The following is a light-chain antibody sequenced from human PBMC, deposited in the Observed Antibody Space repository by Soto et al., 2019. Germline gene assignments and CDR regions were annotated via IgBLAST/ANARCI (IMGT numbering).Light chain of an antibody. V-gene: IGLV1-40*01. CDR3: QSYDSSLSAGV. CDR1: SSNIGAGYD. CDR2: GNS. J-gene: IGLJ3*02. Sequence: QSVLTQPPSVSGAPGQRVTISCIGSSSNIGAGYDVHWYQQLPGTAPKLLIYGNSNRPSGVPDRFSGSKSGTSASLAITGLQAEDEADYYCQSYDSSLSAGVFGGGTKLTVL.